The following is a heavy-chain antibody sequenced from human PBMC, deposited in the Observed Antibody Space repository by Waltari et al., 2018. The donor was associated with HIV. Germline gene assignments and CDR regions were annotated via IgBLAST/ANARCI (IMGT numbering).Heavy chain of an antibody. Sequence: QVQLPESGPGLVKPSETLSLSCSVTGVSINYSYCHLIRQHPGKVLEWIGNIHYGGDTVYKYHLKSRITISLDTSKIQFSLKLRSVSAADTAMYHCARIAYSMAWLPDYWGQGTLVTVSS. V-gene: IGHV4-59*01. CDR2: IHYGGDT. D-gene: IGHD5-18*01. CDR1: GVSINYSY. CDR3: ARIAYSMAWLPDY. J-gene: IGHJ4*02.